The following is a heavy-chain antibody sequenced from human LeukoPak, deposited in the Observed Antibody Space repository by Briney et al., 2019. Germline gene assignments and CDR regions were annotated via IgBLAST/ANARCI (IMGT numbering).Heavy chain of an antibody. CDR2: INPSGGST. J-gene: IGHJ6*02. CDR3: ARGLVEGATGYYYGMDV. Sequence: GASVKVSCKASGYTFTIYYMHWVRQAPGQGLEWMGIINPSGGSTSYAQKFQGRVTMTRDTSTSTVYMELSSLRSEDTAVYYCARGLVEGATGYYYGMDVWGQGTLVTVSS. V-gene: IGHV1-46*01. CDR1: GYTFTIYY. D-gene: IGHD1-26*01.